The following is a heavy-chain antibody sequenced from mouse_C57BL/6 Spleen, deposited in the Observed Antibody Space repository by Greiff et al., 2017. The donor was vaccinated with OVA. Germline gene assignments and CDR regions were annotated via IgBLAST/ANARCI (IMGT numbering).Heavy chain of an antibody. D-gene: IGHD2-5*01. V-gene: IGHV1-82*01. CDR2: IYPGDGDT. CDR1: GYAFSSSW. Sequence: VQLQQSGPELVKPGASVKISCKASGYAFSSSWMNWVKQRPGKGLEWIGRIYPGDGDTNYNGKFKGKATLTADKYSSTAYMQLSSLTSEDSAVYFCARGTYYSNYFDYWGQGTTLTVSS. J-gene: IGHJ2*01. CDR3: ARGTYYSNYFDY.